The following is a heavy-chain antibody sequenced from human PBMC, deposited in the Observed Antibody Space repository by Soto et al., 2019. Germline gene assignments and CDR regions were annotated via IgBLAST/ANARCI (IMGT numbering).Heavy chain of an antibody. CDR1: DGSISSYY. Sequence: KPSETPSLTCTVSDGSISSYYWSWVGQRPGKGQEWIGYIYYSGSTNYNPSLKSRVTISVDTSKNQFSLKLSSVTAADTAVYYCARVQLWPAGLGVDYCSIHYYYYCMHFWGQRPTVTVSS. V-gene: IGHV4-59*01. D-gene: IGHD5-18*01. CDR3: ARVQLWPAGLGVDYCSIHYYYYCMHF. CDR2: IYYSGST. J-gene: IGHJ6*02.